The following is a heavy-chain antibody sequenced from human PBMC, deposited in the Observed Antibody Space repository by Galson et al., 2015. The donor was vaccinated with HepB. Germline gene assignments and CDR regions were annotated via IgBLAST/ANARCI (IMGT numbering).Heavy chain of an antibody. CDR3: ASPIMVRGALSPSDAFGI. V-gene: IGHV1-18*04. CDR2: ISAYNGNT. CDR1: GYTFTSYG. D-gene: IGHD3-10*01. J-gene: IGHJ3*02. Sequence: SVKVSCKASGYTFTSYGISWVRQAPGQGLEWMGWISAYNGNTNYAQKLQGRVTMTTDTSTSTAYMELRSLRSDDTAVYYCASPIMVRGALSPSDAFGIWGQGTMVTVSS.